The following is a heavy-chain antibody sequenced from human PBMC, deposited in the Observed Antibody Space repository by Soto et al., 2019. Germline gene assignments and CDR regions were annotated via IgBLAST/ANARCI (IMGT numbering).Heavy chain of an antibody. Sequence: DVQLLESGGDLVQPGGSLRLSCAASGFTFSSYAMSWVRQAPGKGLEWVSSVSAGGDMTYYSDSVKGGFTNSRDNSNNALFLQINSLRAEDTALYYCARGDRGGSGSPASYYYSGLDVWGQRTTVTVS. J-gene: IGHJ6*02. CDR1: GFTFSSYA. CDR3: ARGDRGGSGSPASYYYSGLDV. V-gene: IGHV3-23*01. D-gene: IGHD3-10*01. CDR2: VSAGGDMT.